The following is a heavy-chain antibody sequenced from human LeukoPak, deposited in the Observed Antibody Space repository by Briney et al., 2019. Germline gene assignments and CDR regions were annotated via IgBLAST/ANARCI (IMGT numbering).Heavy chain of an antibody. Sequence: ASVKVSCKASGYTFTSYYMHWVRQASGQGLEWMGIINPSGGSTSYAQKFQGRVTMTRDTSTSTVYMELTSLISEDTAVYYCAKDAGGNSDYWGQGTLVTVSS. CDR1: GYTFTSYY. J-gene: IGHJ4*02. D-gene: IGHD4-23*01. CDR3: AKDAGGNSDY. V-gene: IGHV1-46*01. CDR2: INPSGGST.